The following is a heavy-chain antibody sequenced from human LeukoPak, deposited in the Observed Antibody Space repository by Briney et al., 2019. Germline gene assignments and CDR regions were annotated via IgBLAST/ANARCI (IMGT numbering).Heavy chain of an antibody. CDR3: AKEPDGIRFDP. CDR2: VLLSGRT. J-gene: IGHJ5*02. Sequence: SETLTLTCAAYGQSVSGSRSYWAWIRQPPGKGLEWIGNVLLSGRTTYNPALESRVSISMDSSKNQFSLTLTSVTAADTAVYYCAKEPDGIRFDPWGQGTLVTVSS. CDR1: GQSVSGSRSY. D-gene: IGHD1-14*01. V-gene: IGHV4-34*12.